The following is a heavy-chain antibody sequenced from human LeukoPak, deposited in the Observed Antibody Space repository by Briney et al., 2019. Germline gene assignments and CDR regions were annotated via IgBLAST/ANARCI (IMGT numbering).Heavy chain of an antibody. V-gene: IGHV3-21*01. CDR3: ARVFRPLLTVFIIRGAFDI. Sequence: KPGGSLRLSCTASGFTFSSYSLNWVRQAPGKGLEWVSSVSTGSNYIYYADSVEGRLTISRDNDRNSLYLQMNSLRVEDTAVYYCARVFRPLLTVFIIRGAFDIWGQGTMVTVSS. D-gene: IGHD3-3*01. CDR1: GFTFSSYS. J-gene: IGHJ3*02. CDR2: VSTGSNYI.